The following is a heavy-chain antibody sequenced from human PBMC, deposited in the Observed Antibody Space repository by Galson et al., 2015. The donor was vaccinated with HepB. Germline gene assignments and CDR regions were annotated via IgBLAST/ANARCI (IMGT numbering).Heavy chain of an antibody. CDR1: GFTFSSYG. J-gene: IGHJ3*02. Sequence: SLRLSCAASGFTFSSYGMHWVRQAPGKGLEWVAVISYDGSNKYYADSVKGRVTISRDNSKNTLYLQMNSLRAEDTAVYYCSKVLEMATILRYPFDIWNQGTMVTVSS. CDR2: ISYDGSNK. V-gene: IGHV3-30*18. D-gene: IGHD5-24*01. CDR3: SKVLEMATILRYPFDI.